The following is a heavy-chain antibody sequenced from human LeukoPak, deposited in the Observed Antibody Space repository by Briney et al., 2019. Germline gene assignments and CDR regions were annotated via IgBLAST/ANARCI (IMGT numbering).Heavy chain of an antibody. CDR2: IKQDGSEK. CDR3: AAPSYYMDV. CDR1: GFSFSGYV. V-gene: IGHV3-7*01. J-gene: IGHJ6*03. Sequence: GGSLRLSCAASGFSFSGYVMHWVRQAPGKGLEWVANIKQDGSEKYYVDSVKGRFTISRDNAKNSLYLQMNSLRAEDTAVYYCAAPSYYMDVWGKGTTVTVSS.